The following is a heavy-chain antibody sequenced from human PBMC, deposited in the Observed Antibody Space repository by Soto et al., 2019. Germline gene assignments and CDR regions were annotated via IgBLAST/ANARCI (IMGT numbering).Heavy chain of an antibody. V-gene: IGHV4-59*01. CDR3: ARVSNEYGGNGAFDY. D-gene: IGHD4-17*01. CDR2: IYHTGRS. CDR1: GGSLSGFP. J-gene: IGHJ4*02. Sequence: SETLSLTCSVSGGSLSGFPWIWIRQPPGKGLEWVGYIYHTGRSNYSPSLKSRLTISLDMSRNQFSLQLTSVTAADTALYYCARVSNEYGGNGAFDYWGLGTLVTVSS.